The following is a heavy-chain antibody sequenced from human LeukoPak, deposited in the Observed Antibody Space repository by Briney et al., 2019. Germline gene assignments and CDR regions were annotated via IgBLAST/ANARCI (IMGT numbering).Heavy chain of an antibody. CDR2: ITSSSSTI. CDR3: ARTAGTFDI. Sequence: GGSLRLSCAASGFTFSTYEMDWVRQAPGKGLEWVSYITSSSSTIYYADSVKGRFTISRDNAKNSLYLQMNSLRDEDTAMYYCARTAGTFDIWGQGTMVTVSS. CDR1: GFTFSTYE. D-gene: IGHD1-26*01. J-gene: IGHJ3*02. V-gene: IGHV3-48*02.